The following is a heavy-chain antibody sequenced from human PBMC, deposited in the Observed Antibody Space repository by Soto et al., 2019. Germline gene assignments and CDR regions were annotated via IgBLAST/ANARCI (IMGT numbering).Heavy chain of an antibody. CDR3: ARDGGRHSGGIDY. CDR1: GGTFSSYS. J-gene: IGHJ4*02. CDR2: IIPIFGTA. V-gene: IGHV1-69*01. Sequence: QVQLVQSGAEVKKPGSSVKVSCKASGGTFSSYSINWVRQAPGQGLEWMGEIIPIFGTANYAQKFQGRVTLTADESTSTAYMDLSRLRSEDTAVYYCARDGGRHSGGIDYWGQGTLVTVSS. D-gene: IGHD1-26*01.